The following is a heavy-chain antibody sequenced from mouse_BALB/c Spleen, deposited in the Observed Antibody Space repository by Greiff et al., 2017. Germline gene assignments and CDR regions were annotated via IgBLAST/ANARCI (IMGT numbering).Heavy chain of an antibody. CDR1: GFTFSSYA. CDR2: ISSGGSYT. V-gene: IGHV5-9-4*01. CDR3: ARDKTTARGIPYFDV. J-gene: IGHJ1*01. D-gene: IGHD1-2*01. Sequence: EVMLVESGGGLVKPGGSLKLSCAASGFTFSSYAMSWVRQSPEKRLEWVAEISSGGSYTYYPDTVTGRFTISRDNAKNTLYLEMSSLRSEDTAMYYCARDKTTARGIPYFDVWGAGTTVTVSS.